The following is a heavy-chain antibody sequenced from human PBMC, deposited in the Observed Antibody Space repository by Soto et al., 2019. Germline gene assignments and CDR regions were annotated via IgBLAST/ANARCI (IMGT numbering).Heavy chain of an antibody. D-gene: IGHD3-16*01. CDR2: IYYSGST. CDR3: ARRYGGNFDY. Sequence: SETLSLTCTVTGASISSYYCSCIRQPPGKGLEWIVYIYYSGSTNYNPSLKSRVTISVDTSKNQFSLKLSSVTAADTAVYYCARRYGGNFDYWGQGTLVTVS. J-gene: IGHJ4*02. V-gene: IGHV4-59*01. CDR1: GASISSYY.